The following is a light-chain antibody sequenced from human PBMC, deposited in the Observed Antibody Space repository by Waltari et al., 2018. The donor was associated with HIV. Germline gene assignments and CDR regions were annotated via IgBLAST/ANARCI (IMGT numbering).Light chain of an antibody. V-gene: IGKV1-39*01. CDR3: LQTYNTPLT. CDR2: AAS. J-gene: IGKJ3*01. CDR1: QSISSY. Sequence: DIQMTQSPSSLSASVGDRVTITCRASQSISSYLNWYQQKPGKAPKLLIYAASSLQSGVPSRFSGSGSGTDFTLTISSLQPEDFATYYCLQTYNTPLTFGPGTKVDV.